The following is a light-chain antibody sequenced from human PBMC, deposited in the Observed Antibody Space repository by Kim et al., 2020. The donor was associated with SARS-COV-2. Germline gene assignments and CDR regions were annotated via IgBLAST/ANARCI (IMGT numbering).Light chain of an antibody. CDR1: QSDLYSTNNKNY. J-gene: IGKJ2*03. Sequence: RATINCKSRQSDLYSTNNKNYLAWYQQKPGQPPKLLIYWASTRESGVPDRFSGSGSGTDFTLTISSLQAEDVAVYYCQQYYSTPYSFGQGTKLEI. CDR2: WAS. CDR3: QQYYSTPYS. V-gene: IGKV4-1*01.